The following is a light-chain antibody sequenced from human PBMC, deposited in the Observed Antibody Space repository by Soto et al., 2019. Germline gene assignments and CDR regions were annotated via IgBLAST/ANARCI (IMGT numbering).Light chain of an antibody. CDR2: ENN. V-gene: IGLV6-57*04. CDR3: QSYDSSNLWV. J-gene: IGLJ3*02. CDR1: SGSIASNY. Sequence: NFMLTQPHSVSESPGKTVTISCTRSSGSIASNYVQWYQQRPGGAPTTVIYENNQRPSGVPDRFSGSIDSSSNSASLTISGLKTEDEADYCCQSYDSSNLWVFGGGTKLTVL.